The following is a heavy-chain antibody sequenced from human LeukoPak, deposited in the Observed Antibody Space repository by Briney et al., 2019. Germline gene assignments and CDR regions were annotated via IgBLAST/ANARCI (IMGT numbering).Heavy chain of an antibody. Sequence: PGGSLRLSCAASGFTFSSYSMNWVRQAPGKGLEWVSSISSSSSYIYYADSVKGRFTISRDNAKNSLYLQMNSLRAEDTAVYYCAKSPARIAARHFDYWGQGTLVTVSS. CDR1: GFTFSSYS. J-gene: IGHJ4*02. CDR2: ISSSSSYI. CDR3: AKSPARIAARHFDY. D-gene: IGHD6-6*01. V-gene: IGHV3-21*04.